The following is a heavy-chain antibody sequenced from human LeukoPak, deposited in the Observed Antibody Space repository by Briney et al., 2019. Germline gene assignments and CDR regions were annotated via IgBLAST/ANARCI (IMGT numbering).Heavy chain of an antibody. CDR1: EFTFSDYG. CDR2: ISSSGSSI. J-gene: IGHJ4*02. CDR3: ARPSTLVRGVIAYFEY. V-gene: IGHV3-21*01. Sequence: GGSLRLSCAASEFTFSDYGMNGVRQAPGTGLEWVSSISSSGSSIYYADSVKGRFTISRDNAKNSLYLQMDSLRAEDTAVYYCARPSTLVRGVIAYFEYWGQGALVTVSS. D-gene: IGHD3-10*01.